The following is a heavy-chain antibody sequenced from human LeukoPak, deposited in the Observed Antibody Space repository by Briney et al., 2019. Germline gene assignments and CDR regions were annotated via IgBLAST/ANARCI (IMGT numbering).Heavy chain of an antibody. Sequence: GGSLRLSCAASGFTLSSYWMQWVRQAPGKGLVWVSRINNDGSGTTYADSVKGRFTISRDNAKNTLYLQMNSLRAEDTAIYYCARDQDGPGATVDHWGQGTLVTVSS. V-gene: IGHV3-74*01. CDR1: GFTLSSYW. D-gene: IGHD1-26*01. J-gene: IGHJ5*02. CDR2: INNDGSGT. CDR3: ARDQDGPGATVDH.